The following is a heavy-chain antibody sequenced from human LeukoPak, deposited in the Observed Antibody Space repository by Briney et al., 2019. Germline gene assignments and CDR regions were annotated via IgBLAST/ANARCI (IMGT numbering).Heavy chain of an antibody. V-gene: IGHV3-30*02. J-gene: IGHJ6*02. CDR1: GFTFSSYG. CDR3: AKDPYDILTGYYGMDV. CDR2: IRYDGSNK. D-gene: IGHD3-9*01. Sequence: PGGSLRLSCAAPGFTFSSYGMHWVRQAPGKGLEWVAFIRYDGSNKYYADSVKGRFTISRDNSKNTLYLQMNSLGAEDTAVYYCAKDPYDILTGYYGMDVWGQGTTVTVSS.